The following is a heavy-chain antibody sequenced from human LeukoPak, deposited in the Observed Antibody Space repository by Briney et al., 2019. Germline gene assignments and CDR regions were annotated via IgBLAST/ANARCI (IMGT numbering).Heavy chain of an antibody. V-gene: IGHV4-4*07. D-gene: IGHD1-26*01. CDR2: IYTSGST. CDR1: GCSISSYY. CDR3: ARVIYRYSGSYSPYYFDY. Sequence: PSETLSLPCTVSGCSISSYYWSWIRQPAGKGLEWIGRIYTSGSTNYNPSLKSRVTMSVDTSKNPFSLKLSTVTAAETAVDYCARVIYRYSGSYSPYYFDYWGQGTLVTVSS. J-gene: IGHJ4*02.